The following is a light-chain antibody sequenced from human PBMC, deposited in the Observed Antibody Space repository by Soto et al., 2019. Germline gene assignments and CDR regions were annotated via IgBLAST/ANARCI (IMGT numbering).Light chain of an antibody. J-gene: IGKJ1*01. Sequence: IALKQSPASLSLYPGQRATLYCRASQSVDSHLVWYQQKPGQAPRLLIFAASNRATGIPVRFSGSGSGTDFTLAISSLQPDDFATYYCQHYNSYSEAFGQGTNVDIK. CDR2: AAS. V-gene: IGKV3-11*01. CDR1: QSVDSH. CDR3: QHYNSYSEA.